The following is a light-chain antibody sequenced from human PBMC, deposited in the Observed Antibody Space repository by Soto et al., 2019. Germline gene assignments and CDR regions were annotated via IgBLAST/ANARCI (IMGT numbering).Light chain of an antibody. J-gene: IGLJ1*01. CDR3: SSYTSSSTLYV. CDR1: SSDVGGYNY. Sequence: QSALTQPASVSGSPGQSITISCTGTSSDVGGYNYVSWHQQHPGKAPKLMIYDVSNRPSGVSNRFSGSKSGNTASLTISGLQAEDEADYYCSSYTSSSTLYVFGTGTTVTVL. V-gene: IGLV2-14*01. CDR2: DVS.